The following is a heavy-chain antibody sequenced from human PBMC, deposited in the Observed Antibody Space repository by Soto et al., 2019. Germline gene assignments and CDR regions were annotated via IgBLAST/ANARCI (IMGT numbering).Heavy chain of an antibody. CDR1: GFSVSDYY. CDR3: ARDWSFGENSPVLGRFDP. D-gene: IGHD7-27*01. Sequence: QAQLVESGGGLVKPGGSLRLSCAASGFSVSDYYMSWIRQAPGKGLEWVSYISRRGAFTDYADSVKGRFTISRDTAKNSLYLHMTSPRPEDTAVYYCARDWSFGENSPVLGRFDPWGQGTLVTVSS. J-gene: IGHJ5*02. V-gene: IGHV3-11*05. CDR2: ISRRGAFT.